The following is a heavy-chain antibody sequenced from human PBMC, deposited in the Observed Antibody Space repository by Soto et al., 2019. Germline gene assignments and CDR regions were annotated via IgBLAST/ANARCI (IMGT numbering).Heavy chain of an antibody. V-gene: IGHV3-23*01. CDR3: AKYYNWNPDAFDI. J-gene: IGHJ3*02. Sequence: EVQLLESGGGLVQPGGSLRLSCAASGFIFSSYAMNWVRQAPGKGLEWVSAVSGSGGSTYYADSVKGRFTISRDNSKNTLYLQMNSLRADDTAVYYCAKYYNWNPDAFDIWGQGTMVTVSS. CDR2: VSGSGGST. D-gene: IGHD1-20*01. CDR1: GFIFSSYA.